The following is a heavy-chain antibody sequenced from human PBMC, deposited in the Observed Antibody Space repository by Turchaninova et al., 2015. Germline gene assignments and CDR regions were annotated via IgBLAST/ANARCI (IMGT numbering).Heavy chain of an antibody. J-gene: IGHJ3*02. CDR1: GFTCSTYA. Sequence: QVHLVESGGGVVQPGRSLRLSCAASGFTCSTYAMHWVRPAPGKGREWVELNQYGGRNKHYADTVKGRFTIARDNSKNKLYLQMYSLGAEDTAVYYCARGSFYYDSGTAGGTFDIWGQGTMVTVSS. D-gene: IGHD3-22*01. V-gene: IGHV3-30*04. CDR2: NQYGGRNK. CDR3: ARGSFYYDSGTAGGTFDI.